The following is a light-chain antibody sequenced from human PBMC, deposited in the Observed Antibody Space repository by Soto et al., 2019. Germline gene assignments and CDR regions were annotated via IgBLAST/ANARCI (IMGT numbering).Light chain of an antibody. Sequence: EIVMTQAPATLSVSPGERRTLSCRASQSVRSSLAWYQQKPGQAPRLLIYDASTRATGVPARFSGSGSGTEFTLTISRLEPEDFAVFYCQQYGTSEIIFGQGTRLEIK. V-gene: IGKV3-15*01. J-gene: IGKJ5*01. CDR3: QQYGTSEII. CDR2: DAS. CDR1: QSVRSS.